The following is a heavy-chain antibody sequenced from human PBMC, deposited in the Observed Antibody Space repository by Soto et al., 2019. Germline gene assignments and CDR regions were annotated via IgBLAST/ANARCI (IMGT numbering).Heavy chain of an antibody. CDR2: ISTDGKAK. V-gene: IGHV3-30*18. J-gene: IGHJ4*02. D-gene: IGHD6-19*01. CDR1: GLTFSNYG. CDR3: ANQKPGSGWYAEY. Sequence: LRLSCAASGLTFSNYGMQWVRQAPGKGLEWLTIISTDGKAKFYADSVKGRFTISRDNSKNTLYLQMNSLTIEDTALYYCANQKPGSGWYAEYWGQGTLVTVSS.